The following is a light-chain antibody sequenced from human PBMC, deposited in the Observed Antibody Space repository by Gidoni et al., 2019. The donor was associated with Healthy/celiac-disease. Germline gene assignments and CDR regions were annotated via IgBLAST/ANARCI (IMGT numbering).Light chain of an antibody. CDR2: GAS. Sequence: EIVLPQSPGTLSSSPAERATLSCSASQSVRSSYLAWYQQKPGQAPRLLIYGASSRATGIPDRFSGSGSGTDFTLTISRLEPEDFAVYYCQQYGSSALTFGGGTRVEIK. CDR3: QQYGSSALT. CDR1: QSVRSSY. V-gene: IGKV3-20*01. J-gene: IGKJ4*01.